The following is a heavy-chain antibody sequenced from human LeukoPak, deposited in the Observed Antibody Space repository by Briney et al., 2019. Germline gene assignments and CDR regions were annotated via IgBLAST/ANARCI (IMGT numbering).Heavy chain of an antibody. V-gene: IGHV3-74*01. CDR2: INSDGSST. J-gene: IGHJ3*02. CDR1: GFTFYTYW. CDR3: IRVMRSGWTDGFDI. D-gene: IGHD6-19*01. Sequence: GGSLRLSCAASGFTFYTYWMHWVRQAPGKGLVWVSRINSDGSSTTYADSVKGRFTISRDNAKNTLYLQMNSLRVEDTAVYYCIRVMRSGWTDGFDIWGQGTMVTVSS.